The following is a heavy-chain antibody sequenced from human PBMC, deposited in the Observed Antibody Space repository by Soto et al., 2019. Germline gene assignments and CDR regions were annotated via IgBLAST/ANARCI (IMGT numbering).Heavy chain of an antibody. CDR3: ARDDVAGFDY. J-gene: IGHJ4*02. Sequence: SQPQPRPGTVDDGSLRGEYWRWLRQPPGKGLEWIGEINHSGSTNYNPSLKSRVTISVDTSKNQFSLKLSSVTAADTAVYYCARDDVAGFDYWGKGTLVPGS. CDR2: INHSGST. CDR1: DGSLRGEY. D-gene: IGHD6-19*01. V-gene: IGHV4-34*01.